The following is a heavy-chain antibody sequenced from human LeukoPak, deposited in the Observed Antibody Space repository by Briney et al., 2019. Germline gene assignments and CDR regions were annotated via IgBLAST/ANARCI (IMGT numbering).Heavy chain of an antibody. D-gene: IGHD3-10*01. CDR1: GFTFSSYA. Sequence: GGSLRLSCAASGFTFSSYAMSWVRQAPGKGLEWVSAISGSGGSPYYADSVKGRFTISRDSSKNTLYLQMNSLRAEDTAVYYCAKTLLWFGETTSYYFDYWGQGTLVTVSS. V-gene: IGHV3-23*01. CDR3: AKTLLWFGETTSYYFDY. CDR2: ISGSGGSP. J-gene: IGHJ4*02.